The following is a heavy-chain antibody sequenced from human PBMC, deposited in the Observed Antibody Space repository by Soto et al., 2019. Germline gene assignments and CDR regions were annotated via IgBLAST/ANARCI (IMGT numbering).Heavy chain of an antibody. Sequence: PSETLSLTCAVYGGSISGYHWSWIRQPPGKGLEWIGFVSYSGNTNYNPSLKSRVTISVDTSKNHFSLTLNSVTAADTAVYYCARDAYSNYYFDSWGQGTLVTVSS. CDR3: ARDAYSNYYFDS. CDR1: GGSISGYH. D-gene: IGHD4-4*01. J-gene: IGHJ4*02. CDR2: VSYSGNT. V-gene: IGHV4-59*01.